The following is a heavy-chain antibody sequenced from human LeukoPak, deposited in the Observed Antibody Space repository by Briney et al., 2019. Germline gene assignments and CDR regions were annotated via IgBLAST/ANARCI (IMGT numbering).Heavy chain of an antibody. V-gene: IGHV3-23*01. Sequence: GGSLRLSCAASGFTFSNYGMNWVRQAPGKGLEWVSAISGNGGNIYYADSVKGRFTISRDNSKNTLYLQMNSLRAEDTAIYYCAEDMVRGVRYYFDYWGQGTLVTVSS. CDR1: GFTFSNYG. J-gene: IGHJ4*02. CDR2: ISGNGGNI. CDR3: AEDMVRGVRYYFDY. D-gene: IGHD3-10*01.